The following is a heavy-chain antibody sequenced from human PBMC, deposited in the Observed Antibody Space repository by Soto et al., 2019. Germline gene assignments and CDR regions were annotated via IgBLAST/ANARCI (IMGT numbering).Heavy chain of an antibody. Sequence: QVQLVESGGGVVQPGRSLRLSCAASGFTFSSYGMHWVHQAPGKGLEWVAVISYDGSNKYYADSVKGRFTISRDNSKNPLYLQMNSLRAEDTAVYYCAKDEYDRASVAGNGFDYWGQGTLVTVSS. CDR3: AKDEYDRASVAGNGFDY. J-gene: IGHJ4*02. V-gene: IGHV3-30*18. CDR1: GFTFSSYG. CDR2: ISYDGSNK. D-gene: IGHD6-19*01.